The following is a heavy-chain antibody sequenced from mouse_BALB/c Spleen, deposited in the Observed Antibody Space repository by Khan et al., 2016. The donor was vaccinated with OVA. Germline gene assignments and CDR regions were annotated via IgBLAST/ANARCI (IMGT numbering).Heavy chain of an antibody. V-gene: IGHV5-6-5*01. CDR2: ISSGGST. CDR1: GFTFSSYV. J-gene: IGHJ2*01. CDR3: AREAYRYDEYYFDY. D-gene: IGHD2-14*01. Sequence: EVELVESGGSSVKPGGSLKLSCAVSGFTFSSYVMSWVRQTPEKRLEWVASISSGGSTYYPDSVKGRFTISRDNARNIVNLQMSSLRSEDMAIYYCAREAYRYDEYYFDYWGQGTTLTVSS.